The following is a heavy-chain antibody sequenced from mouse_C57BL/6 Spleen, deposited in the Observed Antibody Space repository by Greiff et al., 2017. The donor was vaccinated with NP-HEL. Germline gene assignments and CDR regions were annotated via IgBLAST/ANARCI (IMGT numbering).Heavy chain of an antibody. J-gene: IGHJ2*01. CDR1: GYTFTSYG. CDR2: IYPRSGNT. V-gene: IGHV1-81*01. Sequence: QVQLQQSGAELARPGASVKLSCKASGYTFTSYGISWVKQRTGQGLEWIGEIYPRSGNTYYNEKFKGKATLTADKSSSTAYMELRSLTSEDSAVYFCARSSYYGSSRGYFDYWGQGTTLTVSS. D-gene: IGHD1-1*01. CDR3: ARSSYYGSSRGYFDY.